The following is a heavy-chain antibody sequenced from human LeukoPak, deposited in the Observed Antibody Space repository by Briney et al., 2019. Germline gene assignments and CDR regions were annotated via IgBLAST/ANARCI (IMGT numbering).Heavy chain of an antibody. D-gene: IGHD2-2*01. CDR2: INARGDT. J-gene: IGHJ5*01. CDR1: GWSFNDYY. CDR3: ARGQVPAARGYNWFDS. V-gene: IGHV4-34*01. Sequence: SETLSLTCAVYGWSFNDYYWNWIRQPPGKGLEWIGEINARGDTNYNPSLKSRVTISVDTSKKQFSLRLTSMIAADTALYYCARGQVPAARGYNWFDSWGQGTLVTVSS.